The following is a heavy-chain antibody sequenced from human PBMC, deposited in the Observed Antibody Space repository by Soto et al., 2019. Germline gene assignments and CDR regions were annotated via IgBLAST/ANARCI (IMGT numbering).Heavy chain of an antibody. CDR3: ATRPLLRGAP. V-gene: IGHV3-53*01. J-gene: IGHJ3*01. D-gene: IGHD3-16*01. Sequence: EVQLVESGGGLIQPGGSLRLSCEASGFTLSSNDMNWVRQAPGKGLEWVSLIWTSGSTAYADSVKGRFTISRDNSKSALYLHMSSLRAEDTAVYYCATRPLLRGAPWGQGTIVTVSS. CDR2: IWTSGST. CDR1: GFTLSSND.